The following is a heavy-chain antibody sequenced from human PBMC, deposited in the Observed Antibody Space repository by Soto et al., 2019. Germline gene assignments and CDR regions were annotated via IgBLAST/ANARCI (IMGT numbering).Heavy chain of an antibody. Sequence: EVQLVESGGGLVQPGRSLRLSCSASGFTFDNCAMHWVRQAPGKGLEWVSGISWDSTTVGYADSVKGRFTISRDDAKNSLYLQMNSLRAEDTAVYYCARGAAAAGTDWFDAWGQGTLVTVSS. J-gene: IGHJ5*02. CDR2: ISWDSTTV. CDR1: GFTFDNCA. CDR3: ARGAAAAGTDWFDA. V-gene: IGHV3-9*01. D-gene: IGHD6-13*01.